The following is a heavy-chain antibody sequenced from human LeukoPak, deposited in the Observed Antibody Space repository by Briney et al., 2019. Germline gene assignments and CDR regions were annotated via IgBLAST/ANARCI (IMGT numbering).Heavy chain of an antibody. CDR3: ARETSGGGMDV. J-gene: IGHJ6*02. Sequence: GSLSLSCAASGFTVSSNYMSWVRQAPGKGLEWVSVIYSGGSTYYADSVKGRFTISRDNSKNTLYLQMNSLRAEDTAVYYCARETSGGGMDVWGQGTTVTVSS. CDR2: IYSGGST. D-gene: IGHD3-3*01. V-gene: IGHV3-66*01. CDR1: GFTVSSNY.